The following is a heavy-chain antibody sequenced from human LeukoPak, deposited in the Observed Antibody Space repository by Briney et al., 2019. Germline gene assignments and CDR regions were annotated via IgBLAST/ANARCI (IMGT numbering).Heavy chain of an antibody. CDR3: ARGTYYYDSGGVFDY. D-gene: IGHD3-22*01. Sequence: ASVKVSCKASGYTFTSYGISWVRQAPGQGLEWMGWISAYNGNTNYAQKLQGRVTMTTDTSTSTAYMELRSLRSDDTAVYYCARGTYYYDSGGVFDYWGQGTLVTVSS. V-gene: IGHV1-18*01. CDR1: GYTFTSYG. J-gene: IGHJ4*02. CDR2: ISAYNGNT.